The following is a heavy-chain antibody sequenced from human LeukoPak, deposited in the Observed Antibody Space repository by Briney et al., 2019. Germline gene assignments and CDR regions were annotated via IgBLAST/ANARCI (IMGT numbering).Heavy chain of an antibody. J-gene: IGHJ4*02. D-gene: IGHD1-26*01. V-gene: IGHV4-4*02. CDR1: GGSISSSNW. Sequence: PSGTLSLTCAVSGGSISSSNWWSWVRQPPGKGLEWIGEIYHSGSTNYNPSLKSRVTISVDKSKNQFSLKLNSVTAADTAVYYCAREINRGSYHFDYWGQGTLVTVSS. CDR2: IYHSGST. CDR3: AREINRGSYHFDY.